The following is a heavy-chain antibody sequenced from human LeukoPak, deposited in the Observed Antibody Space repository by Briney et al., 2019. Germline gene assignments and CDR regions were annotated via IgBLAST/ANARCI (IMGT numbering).Heavy chain of an antibody. CDR1: GFTFSSYE. CDR2: ISSSGSTI. J-gene: IGHJ4*02. CDR3: ARGVPYSSSSFSDY. V-gene: IGHV3-48*03. D-gene: IGHD6-6*01. Sequence: TGGSLRLSCAASGFTFSSYEMNWVRQAPGKGLEWVSYISSSGSTIYYADSVKGRFTISRDNAKNSLYLQMNSLRAEDTAVYYCARGVPYSSSSFSDYWGQGTLVTVSS.